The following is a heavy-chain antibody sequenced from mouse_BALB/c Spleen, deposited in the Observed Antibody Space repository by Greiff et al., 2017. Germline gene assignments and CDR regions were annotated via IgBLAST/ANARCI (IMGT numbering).Heavy chain of an antibody. J-gene: IGHJ2*01. V-gene: IGHV5-9-3*01. CDR3: ARHKDYGYPYYFDY. CDR1: GFTFSSYA. CDR2: ISSGGSYT. Sequence: EVQVVESGGGLVKPGGSLKLSCAASGFTFSSYAMSWVRQTPEKRLEWVATISSGGSYTYYPDSVKGRFTISRDNAKNTLYLQMSSLRSEDTAMYYCARHKDYGYPYYFDYWGQGTTLTVSS. D-gene: IGHD1-2*01.